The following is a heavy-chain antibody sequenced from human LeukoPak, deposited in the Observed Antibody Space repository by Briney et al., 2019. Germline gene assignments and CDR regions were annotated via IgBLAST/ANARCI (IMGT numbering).Heavy chain of an antibody. CDR1: GFTFSSYA. CDR3: ARGGPPTVTRFDY. V-gene: IGHV3-30-3*01. D-gene: IGHD4-17*01. Sequence: GGSLRPSCAASGFTFSSYAMHWVRQAPGKGLEWVAVISYDGSNKYYADSVKGRFTISRDNSKNTLYLQMNSLRAEDTAVYYCARGGPPTVTRFDYWGQGTLVTVSS. J-gene: IGHJ4*02. CDR2: ISYDGSNK.